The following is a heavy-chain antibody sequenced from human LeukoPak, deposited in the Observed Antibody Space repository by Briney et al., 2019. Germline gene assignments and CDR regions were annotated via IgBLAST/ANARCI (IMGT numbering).Heavy chain of an antibody. J-gene: IGHJ4*02. CDR3: AKDNVAAAGRYFDY. V-gene: IGHV3-30*18. CDR1: GFTFSSYG. CDR2: ISYDGSNK. D-gene: IGHD6-13*01. Sequence: GGSLRLSCAASGFTFSSYGMHWLRQAPGKGLEWVALISYDGSNKYFADSVKGRFTISRDNSKNTLYLQMHSLRAEDTAVYYCAKDNVAAAGRYFDYWGQGTLVTVSS.